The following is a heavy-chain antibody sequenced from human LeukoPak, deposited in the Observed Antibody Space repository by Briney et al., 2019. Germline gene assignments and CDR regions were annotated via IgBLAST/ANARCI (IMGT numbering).Heavy chain of an antibody. Sequence: PGGSLRLSCAASGFTFSSYWMSWVRQAPGKGLEWVANIKQDGSEKYYVDSVKGRFTISRDNAKNSLYLQMNSLRAEDTAVYYCARDGFWNGYDAFDIWGQGTMVTVSS. CDR3: ARDGFWNGYDAFDI. CDR1: GFTFSSYW. CDR2: IKQDGSEK. V-gene: IGHV3-7*01. J-gene: IGHJ3*02. D-gene: IGHD3-3*01.